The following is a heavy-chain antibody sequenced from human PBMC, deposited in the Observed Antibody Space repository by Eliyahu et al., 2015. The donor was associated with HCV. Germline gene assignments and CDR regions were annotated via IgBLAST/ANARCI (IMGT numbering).Heavy chain of an antibody. CDR1: GLTFRSYW. Sequence: EVQLVESGGGLVQPGESLRLSCVVSGLTFRSYWMNWVRQAPGKGXEWVANIKADGSAQNYVDSVRGRFTISRDNAKNSLFLQMRSLRGDDTAVYYCASETWGRYDYWGQGTLVTVSS. J-gene: IGHJ4*02. CDR3: ASETWGRYDY. V-gene: IGHV3-7*01. CDR2: IKADGSAQ. D-gene: IGHD7-27*01.